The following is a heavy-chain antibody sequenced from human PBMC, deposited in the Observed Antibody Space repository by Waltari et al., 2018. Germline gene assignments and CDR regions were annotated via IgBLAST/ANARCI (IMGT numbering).Heavy chain of an antibody. CDR3: ARGDLGYCSTARCFDFDS. V-gene: IGHV3-21*02. D-gene: IGHD2-2*01. CDR2: ISARSVYI. CDR1: GVTFGWYN. J-gene: IGHJ4*02. Sequence: EVQLVEYGGGLVKPGGSLRPSCEASGVTFGWYNRPLVRQAPGKGLEGVSSISARSVYIYYADSVKGRFTIARDNAKNSLYLEMKSLGADDTAVYYCARGDLGYCSTARCFDFDSWGQGTLVTVSS.